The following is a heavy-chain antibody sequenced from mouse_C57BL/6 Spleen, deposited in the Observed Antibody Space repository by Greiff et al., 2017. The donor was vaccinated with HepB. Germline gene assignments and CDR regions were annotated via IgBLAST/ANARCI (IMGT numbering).Heavy chain of an antibody. CDR3: ARDYYGSTLDY. CDR1: GYAFSSSW. J-gene: IGHJ2*01. D-gene: IGHD1-1*01. V-gene: IGHV1-82*01. CDR2: IYPGDGDT. Sequence: VQLQQSGPELVKPGASVKISCKASGYAFSSSWMNWVKQRPGKGLEWIGRIYPGDGDTNYNGKFKGKATLTADKSSSTAYMQLSSLTSEDSAVYWCARDYYGSTLDYWGQGTTLTVSS.